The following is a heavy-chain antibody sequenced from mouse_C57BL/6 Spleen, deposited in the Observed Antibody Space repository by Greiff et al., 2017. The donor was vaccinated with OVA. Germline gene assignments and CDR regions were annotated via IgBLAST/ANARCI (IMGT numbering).Heavy chain of an antibody. D-gene: IGHD2-5*01. CDR3: ARTGSNYRYYAMDY. CDR1: GFTFSDYG. J-gene: IGHJ4*01. CDR2: ISSGSSTI. Sequence: EVQLQESGGGLVKPGGSLKLSCAASGFTFSDYGMHWVRQAPEKGLEWVAYISSGSSTIYYADTVQGRFIITRENAKNTLFLQMTSLLSEDTAMYYCARTGSNYRYYAMDYWGQGTSVTVSS. V-gene: IGHV5-17*01.